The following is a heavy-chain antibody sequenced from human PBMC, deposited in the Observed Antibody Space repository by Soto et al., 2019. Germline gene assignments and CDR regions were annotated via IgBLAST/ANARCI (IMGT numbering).Heavy chain of an antibody. D-gene: IGHD4-17*01. Sequence: LRLSCAASGFAFSSCWMSWVRQAPGKGLEWVANIKQSGSEKYYVDSVKGRFTISRDNAKNSLYLQMNSLRAEDTAVYYCAASTTAPTKYYGVGVWRQGTAVTV. CDR2: IKQSGSEK. J-gene: IGHJ6*02. V-gene: IGHV3-7*03. CDR1: GFAFSSCW. CDR3: AASTTAPTKYYGVGV.